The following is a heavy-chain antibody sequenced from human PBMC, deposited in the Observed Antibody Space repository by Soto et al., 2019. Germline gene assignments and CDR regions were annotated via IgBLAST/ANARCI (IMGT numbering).Heavy chain of an antibody. D-gene: IGHD3-22*01. J-gene: IGHJ2*01. V-gene: IGHV2-5*02. CDR2: IYGDDEK. CDR3: AHIAGVRYSDSSADQSLHWYFGL. Sequence: QSTLKESGPTLVKPTQTLTLTCTFSGFSLKISGVGVGWIRQPPGKALEWLGLIYGDDEKRYSPSLKNRLTTTKDTTKNQVVLTKTNMDPVDTATYYCAHIAGVRYSDSSADQSLHWYFGLWGRGTLVTVSS. CDR1: GFSLKISGVG.